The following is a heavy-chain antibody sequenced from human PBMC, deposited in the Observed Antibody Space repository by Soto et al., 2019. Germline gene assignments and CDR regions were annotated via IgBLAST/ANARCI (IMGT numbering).Heavy chain of an antibody. V-gene: IGHV3-21*06. CDR3: ARESEDLTSNFDY. J-gene: IGHJ4*02. CDR1: GFTFSIFA. Sequence: KPGGSLRLSCAASGFTFSIFAMSWVRQAPGKGLEWVSSISSTTNYIYYGDSMKGRFTISRDNAKNSLYLEMNSLRAEDTAVYYCARESEDLTSNFDYWGQGTLVTVSS. CDR2: ISSTTNYI.